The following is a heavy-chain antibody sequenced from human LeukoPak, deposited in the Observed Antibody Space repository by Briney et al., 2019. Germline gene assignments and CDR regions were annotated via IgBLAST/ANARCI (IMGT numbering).Heavy chain of an antibody. J-gene: IGHJ4*02. CDR3: ARAPARARLDY. CDR2: IKLDGSEQ. Sequence: GGSLRLSCAASGFTFSRYWMYWVRQAPGKGLEWVASIKLDGSEQYYADSVKGRFTISRDNAKSSLYLQMNSLRAEDTAVYYCARAPARARLDYWGEGTLVTVSS. CDR1: GFTFSRYW. D-gene: IGHD6-6*01. V-gene: IGHV3-7*01.